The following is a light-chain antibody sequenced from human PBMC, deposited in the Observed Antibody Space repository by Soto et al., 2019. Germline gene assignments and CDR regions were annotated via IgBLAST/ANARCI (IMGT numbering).Light chain of an antibody. CDR3: FSVTTTSTHV. CDR1: SSDIGAYDY. CDR2: EVN. Sequence: QSALTQPASLSGSPGQLITISCTGTSSDIGAYDYVSWFQQHPGKAPKLMISEVNNRPSGVSNRFSGSKSGNTAYLTISGLQVEDEAEYFCFSVTTTSTHVFGTGTKVTVL. V-gene: IGLV2-14*01. J-gene: IGLJ1*01.